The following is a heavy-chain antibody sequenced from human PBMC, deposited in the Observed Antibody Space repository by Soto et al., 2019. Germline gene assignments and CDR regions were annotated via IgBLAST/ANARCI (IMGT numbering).Heavy chain of an antibody. CDR2: ISSDGSSK. V-gene: IGHV3-30*04. CDR3: ARAREGWKNLHLSGS. D-gene: IGHD1-1*01. Sequence: QVQLVESGGGVVQPERSLRLSCAASGFTFSSYAMHWVRQAPAKGLGWVAVISSDGSSKYYADSVMGRFTISRDKSKSTLYLQMNSLRGEDTAVYYCARAREGWKNLHLSGSWGLGTLVTVSS. CDR1: GFTFSSYA. J-gene: IGHJ5*02.